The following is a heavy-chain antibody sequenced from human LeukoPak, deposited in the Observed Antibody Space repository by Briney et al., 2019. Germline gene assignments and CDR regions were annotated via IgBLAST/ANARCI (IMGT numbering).Heavy chain of an antibody. Sequence: GESLKISCKGSGYNFNTSWIGWVRQMPGKGLEWMGVIYPGDSDTIYNPSLQGQVTLSADKSISTAYLQWSSLKASDTAMYYCASVIAAAGAFDYWGQGTLVTVSS. D-gene: IGHD6-13*01. CDR1: GYNFNTSW. V-gene: IGHV5-51*01. J-gene: IGHJ4*02. CDR3: ASVIAAAGAFDY. CDR2: IYPGDSDT.